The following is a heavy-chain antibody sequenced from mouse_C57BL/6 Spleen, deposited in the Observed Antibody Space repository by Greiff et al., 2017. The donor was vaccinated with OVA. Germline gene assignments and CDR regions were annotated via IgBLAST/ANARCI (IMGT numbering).Heavy chain of an antibody. CDR2: IDPSDSET. CDR1: GYTFTSSW. Sequence: QVQLQQPGAELVRPGSSVKLSCKASGYTFTSSWMHWVKQRPIQGLEWIGNIDPSDSETHYNQQFKDKATLTVDKSSSTAYMQLSSLTSEDSAVYYCASHYYGSSNYFDYWGQGTTLTVSS. J-gene: IGHJ2*01. D-gene: IGHD1-1*01. CDR3: ASHYYGSSNYFDY. V-gene: IGHV1-52*01.